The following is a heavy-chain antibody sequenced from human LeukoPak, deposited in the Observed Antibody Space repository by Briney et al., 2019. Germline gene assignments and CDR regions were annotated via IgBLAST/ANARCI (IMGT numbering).Heavy chain of an antibody. J-gene: IGHJ4*02. D-gene: IGHD6-19*01. CDR3: ARGRYSSGWYPYYFDY. Sequence: SETLSLTCTVSGGSISSYYWSWIRQPPGKGLEWIGSIYYSGSTNYSPSLKSRVTISVDTSKNQFSLKLSSVTAADTAVYYCARGRYSSGWYPYYFDYWGQGTLVTVSS. CDR2: IYYSGST. CDR1: GGSISSYY. V-gene: IGHV4-59*01.